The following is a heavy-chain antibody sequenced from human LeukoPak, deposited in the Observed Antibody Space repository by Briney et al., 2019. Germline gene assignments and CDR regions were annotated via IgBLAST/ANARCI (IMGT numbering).Heavy chain of an antibody. CDR2: VNPNDGGT. CDR1: EYTFTGYY. V-gene: IGHV1-2*02. CDR3: ARDLDSSWTGYFQP. Sequence: ASVKVSCKASEYTFTGYYIHWVRQAPGQGLEWMGWVNPNDGGTNYAQKFQGRVTMTWDTSITTAYMELSSLTSDDTAVYYCARDLDSSWTGYFQPWGQGTLVTVSS. D-gene: IGHD6-13*01. J-gene: IGHJ1*01.